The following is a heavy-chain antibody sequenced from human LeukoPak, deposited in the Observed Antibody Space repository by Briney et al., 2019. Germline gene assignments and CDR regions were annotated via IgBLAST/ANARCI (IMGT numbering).Heavy chain of an antibody. CDR3: ASGKYRYGDNWFDP. J-gene: IGHJ5*02. Sequence: PGGSLRLSCAASGFTFSSYEMNWVRQAPGKGLEWVSYISSSGSTIYYADSVKGRFTISRDNAKNSLYLQMNSLRAEDTAVYFCASGKYRYGDNWFDPWGQGTLVTVSS. V-gene: IGHV3-48*03. D-gene: IGHD5-18*01. CDR1: GFTFSSYE. CDR2: ISSSGSTI.